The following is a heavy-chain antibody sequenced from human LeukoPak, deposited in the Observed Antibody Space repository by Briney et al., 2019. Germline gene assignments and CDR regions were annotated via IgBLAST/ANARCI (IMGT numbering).Heavy chain of an antibody. CDR3: ARGVLLWFGELEEKSSFSWFDP. Sequence: PSETLSLTCTVSGGSISSYYWSWIRQPPGKGLEWIGYIYYSGSTNYNPSLKSRVTISVDTSKNQFSLKLSSVTAADTAVYYCARGVLLWFGELEEKSSFSWFDPWGQGTLVTVSS. CDR2: IYYSGST. J-gene: IGHJ5*02. V-gene: IGHV4-59*01. CDR1: GGSISSYY. D-gene: IGHD3-10*01.